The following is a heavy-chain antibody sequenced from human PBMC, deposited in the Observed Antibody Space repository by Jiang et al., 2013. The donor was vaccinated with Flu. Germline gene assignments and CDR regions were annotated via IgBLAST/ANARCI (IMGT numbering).Heavy chain of an antibody. Sequence: PGQGLEWMGWINPNSGGTNYAQKFQGRVTMTRDTSHQRHAYMELSRLRSDDTAVYYCARGVYYYDSSGSQVDYWGQGTLVTVSS. CDR2: INPNSGGT. D-gene: IGHD3-22*01. V-gene: IGHV1-2*02. CDR3: ARGVYYYDSSGSQVDY. J-gene: IGHJ4*02.